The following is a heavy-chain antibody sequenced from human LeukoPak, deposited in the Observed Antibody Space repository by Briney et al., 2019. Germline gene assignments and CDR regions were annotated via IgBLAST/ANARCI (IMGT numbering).Heavy chain of an antibody. D-gene: IGHD6-19*01. CDR3: ARSGSGWYGDWYFDL. CDR2: IYNSGST. CDR1: GGSISSYY. J-gene: IGHJ2*01. Sequence: PSETLSLTCTVSGGSISSYYWSWIRQPPGKGLEWMGYIYNSGSTKCNPSLKSRVTISVDTSKNQFSLKMSSVTAADTAVYYCARSGSGWYGDWYFDLWGRGTLVTVSS. V-gene: IGHV4-4*08.